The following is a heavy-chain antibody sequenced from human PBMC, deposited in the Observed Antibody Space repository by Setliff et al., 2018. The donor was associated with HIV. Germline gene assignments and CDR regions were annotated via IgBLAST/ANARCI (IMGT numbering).Heavy chain of an antibody. Sequence: SETLSLTCTVSGGSISSGSYYWSWIRQPAGKGLEWIGHIYTSGSTNYNPSLKSRVTISVGTSKNQFSLKLSSVTAADTAVYYCAREIYGGNSRPFDYWGQGTLVTVSS. V-gene: IGHV4-61*09. D-gene: IGHD4-17*01. J-gene: IGHJ4*02. CDR2: IYTSGST. CDR1: GGSISSGSYY. CDR3: AREIYGGNSRPFDY.